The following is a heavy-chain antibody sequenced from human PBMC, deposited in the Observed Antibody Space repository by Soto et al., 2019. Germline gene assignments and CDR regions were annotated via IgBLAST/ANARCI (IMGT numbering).Heavy chain of an antibody. D-gene: IGHD3-10*01. Sequence: EVQLLESGGGLVQPGGSLRLSCAASGFHFSSYAMSWVRQAPGKGLEWVSAISGSGGSTYYADSVKGRFTIARDNSKNTMYLQMNSVRAEDTAVYYCAKERSFIVLGVMADHWGQGTLVTVS. V-gene: IGHV3-23*01. J-gene: IGHJ4*02. CDR1: GFHFSSYA. CDR3: AKERSFIVLGVMADH. CDR2: ISGSGGST.